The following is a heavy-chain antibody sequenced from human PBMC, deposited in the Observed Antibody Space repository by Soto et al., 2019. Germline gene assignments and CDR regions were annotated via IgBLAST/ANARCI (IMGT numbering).Heavy chain of an antibody. CDR3: ARPPGYISDWYYFAL. D-gene: IGHD3-9*01. CDR2: ISPKSGGT. Sequence: QVQLVQSGAEVKKPGASVKVSCEASGYSFIDYYIHWVRQAPGQGFEWMGRISPKSGGTNYAQKFEGRVTMTWDTSLNTAYMELSSLKSDDTAVYYCARPPGYISDWYYFALWGQGTRVTVSS. J-gene: IGHJ4*02. V-gene: IGHV1-2*02. CDR1: GYSFIDYY.